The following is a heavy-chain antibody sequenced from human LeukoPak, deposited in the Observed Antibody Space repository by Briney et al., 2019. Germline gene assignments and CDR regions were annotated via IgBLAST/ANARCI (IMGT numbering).Heavy chain of an antibody. J-gene: IGHJ4*02. CDR3: TKDRRGPAAGTWYFDS. D-gene: IGHD6-13*01. CDR1: GFTFSNSA. Sequence: GGSLRLSCAASGFTFSNSAISWVRQAPGRGLEWVSSITAIDGRTYYADSVRGRFTISRDNSKNTVYLQLNSLRAGDTAIYYCTKDRRGPAAGTWYFDSWGQGTLVTVSS. CDR2: ITAIDGRT. V-gene: IGHV3-23*01.